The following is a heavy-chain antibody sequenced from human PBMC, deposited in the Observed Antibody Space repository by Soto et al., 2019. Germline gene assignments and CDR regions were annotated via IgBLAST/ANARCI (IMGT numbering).Heavy chain of an antibody. J-gene: IGHJ4*02. CDR2: ISSSSSTI. CDR1: GFTLSSYS. Sequence: EVQLVESGGGLVQPGGSLRLSCAASGFTLSSYSMNWVRQAPGKGLEWVSYISSSSSTIYYADSVKGRFTISRDNAKNSLYLQMNSLRAEDTAVYYCARGVQPYGSDYWGQGTLVTVSS. CDR3: ARGVQPYGSDY. V-gene: IGHV3-48*01. D-gene: IGHD3-10*01.